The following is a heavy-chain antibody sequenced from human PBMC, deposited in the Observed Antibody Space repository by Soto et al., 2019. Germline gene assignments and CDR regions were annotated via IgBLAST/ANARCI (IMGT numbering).Heavy chain of an antibody. Sequence: QVQLVQSGAEVKRPGASVRVSCRASRYTFTSYEIYSVRQAPGQGLEWMGWKKTDSGDTNYAQNFQGRVTMTRDTSTNTANMELKNLISDDPAVYYCARRSSTYLNEAIYAPWGQGNLVTVSS. J-gene: IGHJ5*02. CDR1: RYTFTSYE. CDR2: KKTDSGDT. V-gene: IGHV1-2*02. D-gene: IGHD3-10*01. CDR3: ARRSSTYLNEAIYAP.